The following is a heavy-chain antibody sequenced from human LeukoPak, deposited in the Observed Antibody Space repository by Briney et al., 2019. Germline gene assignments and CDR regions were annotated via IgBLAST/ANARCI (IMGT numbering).Heavy chain of an antibody. V-gene: IGHV3-7*01. D-gene: IGHD3-10*01. CDR3: ARVVTTMIRGGGAFDI. Sequence: GGSLRLSCAASGFTFSTYWMTWVRQAPGKGLEWLANIKQDESEKYYVDSVKGRFTISRDNAKNSLYLQINSLRAEDTAVYYCARVVTTMIRGGGAFDIWGQGTVVTVSS. J-gene: IGHJ3*02. CDR1: GFTFSTYW. CDR2: IKQDESEK.